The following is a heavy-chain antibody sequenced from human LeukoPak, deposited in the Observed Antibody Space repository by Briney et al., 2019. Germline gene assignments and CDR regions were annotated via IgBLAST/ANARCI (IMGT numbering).Heavy chain of an antibody. J-gene: IGHJ5*02. Sequence: PSETLSLTCTLSGDSISSGSYYWTWIRQPAGKGLEWIGRIFTSGRTNYNSSLKSRVTISIDTSNNQFSLKLSSVTDADTAVYYCAREPHYDSGFDPWGQGTLVTVSS. CDR2: IFTSGRT. CDR1: GDSISSGSYY. V-gene: IGHV4-61*02. D-gene: IGHD3-3*01. CDR3: AREPHYDSGFDP.